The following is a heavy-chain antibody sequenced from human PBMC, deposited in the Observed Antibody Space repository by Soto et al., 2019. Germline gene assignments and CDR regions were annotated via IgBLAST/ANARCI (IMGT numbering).Heavy chain of an antibody. Sequence: QVQLVQSGAEVKKPGASVKVSGQASGYTCTSYAMHWVRQAPGQSLEWMGWFNAGNGNTKYSRKFQGRVTITRDTSAGTAYMELSSLRSEGTAVDCCARGYQPVVVRGHGTTGTVSS. CDR3: ARGYQPVVV. J-gene: IGHJ6*01. CDR2: FNAGNGNT. D-gene: IGHD2-2*01. CDR1: GYTCTSYA. V-gene: IGHV1-3*01.